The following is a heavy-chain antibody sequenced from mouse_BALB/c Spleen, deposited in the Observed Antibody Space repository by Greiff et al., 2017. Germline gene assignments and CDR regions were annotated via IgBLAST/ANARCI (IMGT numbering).Heavy chain of an antibody. CDR2: IWAGGST. D-gene: IGHD2-14*01. CDR3: ARDYRYDGAWVAY. Sequence: VKLVESGPGLVAPSQSLSITCTVSGFSLTRYGVHWVRQPPGKGLEWLGVIWAGGSTNYNSALMSRLSISKDNSKSQVFLKMNSLQTDDTAMYYCARDYRYDGAWVAYWGQGTLVTVSA. V-gene: IGHV2-9*02. CDR1: GFSLTRYG. J-gene: IGHJ3*01.